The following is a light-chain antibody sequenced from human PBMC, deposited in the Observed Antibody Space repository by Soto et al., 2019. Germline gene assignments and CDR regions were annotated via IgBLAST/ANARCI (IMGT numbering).Light chain of an antibody. V-gene: IGKV1-6*01. J-gene: IGKJ1*01. CDR3: LQYYNYPRT. CDR2: AAS. Sequence: AIQMTQSPSSLSASVGDRVTITCRASQGIRNDLNWYQQKPGNAPKLLIYAASRLQSGVPAKFSGSGSGTDFTLTISSLQPEDFATYYCLQYYNYPRTFGQGTKVEIK. CDR1: QGIRND.